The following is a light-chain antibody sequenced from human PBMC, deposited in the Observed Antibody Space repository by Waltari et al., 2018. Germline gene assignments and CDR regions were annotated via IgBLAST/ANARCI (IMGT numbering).Light chain of an antibody. V-gene: IGKV3-20*01. Sequence: IESTLSPGTLSLSPGERATTTCRASHSVSSSYLAWYQQKPGQPPRLLIYGASSRATGIPDRISGSGSGTDFTLTLSSLEPEDFAVYYCQQHGTSPFTFGQGTKVEIK. CDR2: GAS. CDR3: QQHGTSPFT. CDR1: HSVSSSY. J-gene: IGKJ2*01.